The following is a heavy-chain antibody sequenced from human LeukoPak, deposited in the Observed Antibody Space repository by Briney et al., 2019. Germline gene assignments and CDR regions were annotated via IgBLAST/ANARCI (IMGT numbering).Heavy chain of an antibody. CDR2: IAPDGSTQ. V-gene: IGHV3-7*01. J-gene: IGHJ4*02. Sequence: PGGFLRLSCAASGFTFSLYSMAWVRQAPGKGLEWVANIAPDGSTQNYVDSLEGRFTISRDNPKNSLYLQMHSLRAEDAAVYYCARVIGGAIDHWGQGTLVTVSS. CDR1: GFTFSLYS. D-gene: IGHD1-26*01. CDR3: ARVIGGAIDH.